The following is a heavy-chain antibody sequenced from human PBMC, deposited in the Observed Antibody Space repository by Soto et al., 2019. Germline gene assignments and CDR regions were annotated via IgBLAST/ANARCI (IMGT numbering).Heavy chain of an antibody. CDR3: ATGISILRGVAG. J-gene: IGHJ4*02. CDR2: SRNRANSYST. CDR1: GFPFSEHH. Sequence: EVQLVESGGGLVQPGGSLRLSCAASGFPFSEHHMDWVRQAPGKGLEWVGRSRNRANSYSTAYAASVEGRFTISKHHSKISLYLQMNCLKSEDTAVYYCATGISILRGVAGWGQGTLVTVSS. D-gene: IGHD3-10*01. V-gene: IGHV3-72*01.